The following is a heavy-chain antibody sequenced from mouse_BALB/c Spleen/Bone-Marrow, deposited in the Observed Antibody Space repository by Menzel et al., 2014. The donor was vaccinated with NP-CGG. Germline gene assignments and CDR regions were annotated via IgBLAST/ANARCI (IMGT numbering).Heavy chain of an antibody. CDR1: GLNIKDTY. V-gene: IGHV14-3*02. CDR3: ARWEYYAMDY. CDR2: IDPANGNT. Sequence: VQLQQSGAELVKPGASVKLSCTASGLNIKDTYMHWVKQRPEQGLEGIGRIDPANGNTKYDPKFQGKATITADTSSNTAYLQLSSLTSEDTAVYYCARWEYYAMDYWGQGTSVTVSS. J-gene: IGHJ4*01. D-gene: IGHD4-1*01.